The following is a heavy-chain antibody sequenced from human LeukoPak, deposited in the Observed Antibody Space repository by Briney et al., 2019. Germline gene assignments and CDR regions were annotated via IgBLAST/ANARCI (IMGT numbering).Heavy chain of an antibody. CDR3: ARESTRRYKNYFDY. V-gene: IGHV1-69*05. Sequence: SVKVSCKASGGTFSSYAISWVRQAPGQGLEWMGGIIPIFGTANYAQKFQGRVTITTDESTSTAYMELSSLRPEDTAVYYCARESTRRYKNYFDYWGQGTLVTVSS. J-gene: IGHJ4*02. CDR1: GGTFSSYA. D-gene: IGHD5-24*01. CDR2: IIPIFGTA.